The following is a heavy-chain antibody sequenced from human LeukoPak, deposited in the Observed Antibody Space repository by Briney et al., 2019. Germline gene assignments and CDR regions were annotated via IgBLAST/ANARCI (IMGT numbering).Heavy chain of an antibody. V-gene: IGHV3-30*02. CDR3: AKASGRDKGYSSDY. CDR1: GFTFSSYE. Sequence: GGSLRLSCAASGFTFSSYEMNWVRQAPGKGLEWVAFIRYDGSNKYYADSVKGRFTISRDNSKNTLYLHVNSLRPEDTAVYYWAKASGRDKGYSSDYGGQGTLFTVSS. J-gene: IGHJ4*02. D-gene: IGHD2-15*01. CDR2: IRYDGSNK.